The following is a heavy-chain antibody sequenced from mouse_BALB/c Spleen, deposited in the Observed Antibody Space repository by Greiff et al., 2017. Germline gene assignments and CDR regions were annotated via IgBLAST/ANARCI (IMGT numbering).Heavy chain of an antibody. V-gene: IGHV1S135*01. CDR2: IDPFNGGT. D-gene: IGHD3-2*01. Sequence: VQLQQSGPELMKPGASVKISCKASGYSFTSYYMHWVKQSPGKSLEWIGYIDPFNGGTSYNQKFKGKATLTVDKSSSTAYMHLSSLTSEDSAVYYCARGLDSYYFDDWGQGTTLTVSA. CDR3: ARGLDSYYFDD. CDR1: GYSFTSYY. J-gene: IGHJ2*01.